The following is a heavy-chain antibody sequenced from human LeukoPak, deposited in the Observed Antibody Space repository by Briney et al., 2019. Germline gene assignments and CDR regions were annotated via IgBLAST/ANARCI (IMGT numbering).Heavy chain of an antibody. D-gene: IGHD1-26*01. V-gene: IGHV3-30*04. CDR3: AREGSGSYPSFDY. Sequence: GGSLRLSCAASGFTFSTYAMHWVRQAPGKGLEWVAVISYDGSSKYYADSVKGRFTISRDNSKNTLYLQMNSLRAEDTAVYYCAREGSGSYPSFDYWGQGTLVTVSS. CDR2: ISYDGSSK. J-gene: IGHJ4*02. CDR1: GFTFSTYA.